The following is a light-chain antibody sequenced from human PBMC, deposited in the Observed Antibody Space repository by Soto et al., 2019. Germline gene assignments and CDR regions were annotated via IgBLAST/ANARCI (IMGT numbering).Light chain of an antibody. V-gene: IGKV3-15*01. CDR1: QSVSSN. CDR3: QQYNNWPPYT. CDR2: GAS. Sequence: EIVMTQSPATLSVSPGERATLSCRASQSVSSNLAWYQQKPGQAPRLLIYGASTRATGIPARFSGSGSGTEFTLTNSSLQSEDFALYYYQQYNNWPPYTFGQGTKLEIK. J-gene: IGKJ2*01.